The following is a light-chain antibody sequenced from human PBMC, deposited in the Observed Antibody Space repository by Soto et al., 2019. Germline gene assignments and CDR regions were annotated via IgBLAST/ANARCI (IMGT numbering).Light chain of an antibody. CDR2: LEGSGSY. Sequence: QSVLTQSSSASASLGSSVKLTCTLSRGHSTYIIAWHQQQPGKAPRYLMKLEGSGSYNKGSGVPDRFSGSSSGADRYLTISNLQFEDEADYYGETWVSNTYVFGTGTKVTVL. V-gene: IGLV4-60*02. CDR1: RGHSTYI. CDR3: ETWVSNTYV. J-gene: IGLJ1*01.